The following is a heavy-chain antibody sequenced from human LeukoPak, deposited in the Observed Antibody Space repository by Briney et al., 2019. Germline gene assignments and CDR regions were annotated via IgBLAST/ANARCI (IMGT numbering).Heavy chain of an antibody. CDR1: GYSISSGYY. D-gene: IGHD6-13*01. Sequence: PSETLSLTCTVSGYSISSGYYWGWIRQPPGKGLEWSGSIYYSGSTYYNPSLKSRVTISIDTSKNQFSLKLSSVTAADTAVYFCARVAAAGNYYFDYWGQGTLVTVSS. V-gene: IGHV4-38-2*02. CDR2: IYYSGST. J-gene: IGHJ4*02. CDR3: ARVAAAGNYYFDY.